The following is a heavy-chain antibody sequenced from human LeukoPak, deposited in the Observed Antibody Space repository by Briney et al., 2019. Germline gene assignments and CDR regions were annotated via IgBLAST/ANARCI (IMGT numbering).Heavy chain of an antibody. CDR2: IYSGGST. CDR1: GFTVNSNY. D-gene: IGHD3-9*01. J-gene: IGHJ4*02. Sequence: GGSLRLSCAASGFTVNSNYMSWVRQAPGKGLEWVSVIYSGGSTYYADSVKGRFTISRDNSKNTLYLQMNSLRAEDTAVYYCALNYDILTGYYYFDYWGQGTLVTVSS. CDR3: ALNYDILTGYYYFDY. V-gene: IGHV3-66*01.